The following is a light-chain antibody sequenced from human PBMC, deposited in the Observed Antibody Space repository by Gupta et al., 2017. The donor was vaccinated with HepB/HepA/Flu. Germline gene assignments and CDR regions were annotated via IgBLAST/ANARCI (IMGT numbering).Light chain of an antibody. V-gene: IGKV3-20*01. CDR3: QQYGNSPRT. J-gene: IGKJ1*01. CDR2: VAS. Sequence: EVVLTQSPGTLSLSPGERATLSCRASQNVLNNYLAWYQQKPGQAPKLLLYVASSRATGIPDRFSGSGSGTDFTLTIGRLNPEDSAVYYCQQYGNSPRTFGQGTKVEIK. CDR1: QNVLNNY.